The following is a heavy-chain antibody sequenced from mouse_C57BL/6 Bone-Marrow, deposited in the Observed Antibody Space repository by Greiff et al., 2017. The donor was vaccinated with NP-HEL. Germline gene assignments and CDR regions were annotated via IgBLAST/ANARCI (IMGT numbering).Heavy chain of an antibody. CDR3: ARWGSSYNFDV. D-gene: IGHD1-1*01. CDR2: IYPRSGNT. J-gene: IGHJ1*03. CDR1: GYTFTSYG. Sequence: QVQLKQSGAELARPGASVKLSCKASGYTFTSYGISWVKQRTGQGLEWIGEIYPRSGNTYYNEKFKGKATLTADKSSSTAYMELRSLTSEDSAVYFCARWGSSYNFDVWGTGTTVTVSS. V-gene: IGHV1-81*01.